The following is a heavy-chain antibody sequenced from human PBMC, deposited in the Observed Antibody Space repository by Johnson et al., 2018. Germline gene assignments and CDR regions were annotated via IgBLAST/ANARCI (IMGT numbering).Heavy chain of an antibody. J-gene: IGHJ3*02. D-gene: IGHD2-15*01. V-gene: IGHV3-30-3*01. CDR2: ISYDGSNK. CDR1: GFTFSSYA. CDR3: AGWGCCSGGSGYFIGAFDI. Sequence: QVQLVESGGGVVQPGRSLRLSCAASGFTFSSYAMHWVRQAPGKGLEWVAVISYDGSNKYYADSVKGRLTISRENSKNTRYLQMNSLRAEDTAVYYCAGWGCCSGGSGYFIGAFDIWGQGTMVTVSS.